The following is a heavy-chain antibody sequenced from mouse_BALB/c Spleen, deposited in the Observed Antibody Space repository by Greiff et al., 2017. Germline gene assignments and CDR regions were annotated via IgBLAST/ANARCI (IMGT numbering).Heavy chain of an antibody. CDR2: IWSGGST. V-gene: IGHV2-4-1*01. Sequence: VKLQESGPGLVQPSQSLSITCTVSGFSLTSYGVHWVRQSPGKGLEWLGVIWSGGSTDYNAAFISRLSISKDNSKSQVFFKMNSLQADDTAIYYCATAYYGNYEFDYWGQGTTLTVSS. CDR3: ATAYYGNYEFDY. D-gene: IGHD2-10*01. CDR1: GFSLTSYG. J-gene: IGHJ2*01.